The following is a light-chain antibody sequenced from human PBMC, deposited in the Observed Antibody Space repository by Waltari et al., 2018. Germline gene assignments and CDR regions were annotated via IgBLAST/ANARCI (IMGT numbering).Light chain of an antibody. V-gene: IGLV2-14*01. Sequence: QSALTQPAFVSGSPGQSITISCSGTDSDVGAYDFVSWYQQHPGKAPHLVIYEISKRPSGISNRFSASKSGNTASLTIPGLQAEDEADYYCSSYTTSSAPGVFGTGTRVTVL. CDR3: SSYTTSSAPGV. CDR2: EIS. J-gene: IGLJ1*01. CDR1: DSDVGAYDF.